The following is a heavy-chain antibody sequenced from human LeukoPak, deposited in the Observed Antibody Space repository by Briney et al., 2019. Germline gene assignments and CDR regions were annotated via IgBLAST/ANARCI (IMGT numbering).Heavy chain of an antibody. CDR3: ARFRKAAYREFDP. V-gene: IGHV3-21*01. J-gene: IGHJ5*02. CDR1: GFTFSSYS. CDR2: ISSSSSYI. D-gene: IGHD4-11*01. Sequence: PGGSLRLSCAASGFTFSSYSMNWVRQAQGKGLEWVSSISSSSSYIYYADSVKGRFTISRDNAKNSLYLQMNSLRAEDTAVYYCARFRKAAYREFDPWGQGTLVTVSS.